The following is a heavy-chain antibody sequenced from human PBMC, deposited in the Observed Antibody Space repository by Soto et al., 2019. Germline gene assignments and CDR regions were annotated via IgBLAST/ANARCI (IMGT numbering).Heavy chain of an antibody. CDR2: ISASGGSS. CDR3: AKGGDYWSGFSLD. V-gene: IGHV3-23*01. D-gene: IGHD3-3*01. Sequence: PGGSLRLSCAASGFTLSDYVMSWVGQAPGKGLEWVSGISASGGSSYDVVSVRGRFTISRDNSKNTLFLQMNSLTDEDTAVYYCAKGGDYWSGFSLDWGQGTLVTVSS. J-gene: IGHJ4*02. CDR1: GFTLSDYV.